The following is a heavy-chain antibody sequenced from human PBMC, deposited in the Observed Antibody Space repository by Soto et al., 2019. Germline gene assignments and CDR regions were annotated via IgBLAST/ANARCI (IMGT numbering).Heavy chain of an antibody. V-gene: IGHV3-53*01. J-gene: IGHJ1*01. D-gene: IGHD3-22*01. CDR3: ARDRVESGYPEYFQH. Sequence: EVQLVESGGGLIQPGGSLRLSCAASGFTVSSNYMSWVRQAPGKGLECVSVIYSGGSTYYADSVKGRFTISRDNSKNTLYLQMNSLRAEDTAVYYCARDRVESGYPEYFQHWGQGTLVTGSS. CDR1: GFTVSSNY. CDR2: IYSGGST.